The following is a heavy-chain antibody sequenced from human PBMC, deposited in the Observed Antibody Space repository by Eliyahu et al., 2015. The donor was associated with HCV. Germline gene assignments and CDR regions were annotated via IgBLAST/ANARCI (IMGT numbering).Heavy chain of an antibody. D-gene: IGHD5-12*01. CDR2: IYYCGST. CDR3: ARQLGYAGT. Sequence: QLQLQESGPGLVKPSETLSLTCTVSGGSISSSSYYWGWIRQPPGKGLEWIGSIYYCGSTYYNPSLKSRVTISVDTSKNQFSLKLSAVTAADTAVYYCARQLGYAGTWGQGTLVTVSS. J-gene: IGHJ5*02. V-gene: IGHV4-39*01. CDR1: GGSISSSSYY.